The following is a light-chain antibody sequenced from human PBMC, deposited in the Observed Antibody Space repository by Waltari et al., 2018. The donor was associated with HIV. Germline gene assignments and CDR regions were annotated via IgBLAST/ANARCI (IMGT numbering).Light chain of an antibody. CDR2: RDN. CDR3: VVWDDSLSGVV. CDR1: SSNIGSNN. V-gene: IGLV1-47*01. J-gene: IGLJ2*01. Sequence: QSVVTHSPSASGTPGQSVTISCSGSSSNIGSNNVFWYQHLPGPAPKLLIYRDNPRPSGVPARISGSRSGTSASLAISGRRSEDEAVYYCVVWDDSLSGVVFGGGTSLTVL.